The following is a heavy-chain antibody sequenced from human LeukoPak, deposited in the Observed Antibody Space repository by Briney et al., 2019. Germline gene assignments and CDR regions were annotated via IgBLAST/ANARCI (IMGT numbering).Heavy chain of an antibody. CDR3: AILTTHSSSSQFDY. CDR2: ISGSGTIT. D-gene: IGHD6-6*01. CDR1: GFTFSRYA. Sequence: GGSLRFSCAASGFTFSRYAMSWVRQAPGKGLEWVSAISGSGTITYYADSVKGRFTISRDNSKDTLYLQMNSLRAEDTAIYFCAILTTHSSSSQFDYWGQGTLVTVSS. V-gene: IGHV3-23*01. J-gene: IGHJ4*02.